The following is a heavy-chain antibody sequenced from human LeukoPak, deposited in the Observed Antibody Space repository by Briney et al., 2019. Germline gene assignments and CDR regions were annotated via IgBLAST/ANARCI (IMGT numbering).Heavy chain of an antibody. J-gene: IGHJ4*02. D-gene: IGHD6-13*01. CDR3: AKNTPGGYSNY. Sequence: ASVKVSCKTSGYSFTSSGITWVRQAPGQGLEWMGWINTYNGFSKYARKLQGRVTMTADTSKSTAYMELSSLSSDDTAVYYCAKNTPGGYSNYWGQGTLVTVS. CDR1: GYSFTSSG. V-gene: IGHV1-18*01. CDR2: INTYNGFS.